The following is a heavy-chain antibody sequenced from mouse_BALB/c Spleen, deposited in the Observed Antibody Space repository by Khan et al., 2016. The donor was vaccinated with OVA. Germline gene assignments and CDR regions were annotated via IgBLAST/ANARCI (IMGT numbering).Heavy chain of an antibody. CDR3: ARDYWFAY. CDR2: ISSGDSN. CDR1: GFTFSNYA. Sequence: EVELVESGGGLVKPGGSLKLSCAASGFTFSNYAMSWVRQSPGKRLEWVASISSGDSNYYPDSVKGRFTISRDNARNSLYLQMSILRSEDTAMYYCARDYWFAYWGQGTLVTVSA. J-gene: IGHJ3*01. V-gene: IGHV5-6-5*01.